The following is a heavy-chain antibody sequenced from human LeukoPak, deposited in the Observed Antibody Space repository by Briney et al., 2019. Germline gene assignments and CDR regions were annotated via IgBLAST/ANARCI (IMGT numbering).Heavy chain of an antibody. J-gene: IGHJ4*02. CDR3: ARDIVAAGLFFDY. CDR1: GFTFSDYY. Sequence: GGSLRLSCAASGFTFSDYYMGWIRQAPGEGLEGVSYISYSGNTIYYADSVKGRFTISRDDTKNLLFLQMNSLRAEDTAVYYCARDIVAAGLFFDYWGQGTLVTVSS. CDR2: ISYSGNTI. V-gene: IGHV3-11*01. D-gene: IGHD6-13*01.